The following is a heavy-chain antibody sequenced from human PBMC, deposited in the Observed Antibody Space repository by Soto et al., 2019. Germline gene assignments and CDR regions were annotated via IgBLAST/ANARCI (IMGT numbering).Heavy chain of an antibody. CDR3: ARVTPGNNLYYFSGLDV. Sequence: PSGSLTLSCVASGFNFGTCAIPWVLQAPAKGLQGVALIAYDGINTYYTDSVKSRFTISRDNSKNTLHLQMNSLRPEDTGVYFCARVTPGNNLYYFSGLDVWGQGTLVTVSS. D-gene: IGHD1-1*01. CDR2: IAYDGINT. V-gene: IGHV3-30-3*01. CDR1: GFNFGTCA. J-gene: IGHJ6*02.